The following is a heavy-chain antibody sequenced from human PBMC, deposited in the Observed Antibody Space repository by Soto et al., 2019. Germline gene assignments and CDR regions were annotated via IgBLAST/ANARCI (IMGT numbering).Heavy chain of an antibody. J-gene: IGHJ4*02. CDR3: AHRTGFDC. CDR2: SSGSGGGT. CDR1: GYTFSSFD. V-gene: IGHV3-23*01. Sequence: EVQLWEAGGGLVQPGGSLRLACAGSGYTFSSFDLSWVGQAPGKGLEWVSTSSGSGGGTNDADSVKGRFTISRALSTYTVYLQMNILRDEDTAVYYWAHRTGFDCWGQGALVTVSS.